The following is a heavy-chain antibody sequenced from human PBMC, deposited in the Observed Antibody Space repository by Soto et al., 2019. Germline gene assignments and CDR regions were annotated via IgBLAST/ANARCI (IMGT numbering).Heavy chain of an antibody. V-gene: IGHV3-30*18. CDR3: AKGGRQWLVTSDFNY. CDR2: VSHDGRNT. Sequence: GGSLRLYSVPSGFILSHYTMHLVRQSPAMGLEWVAVVSHDGRNTHYADSVKGRFTISRDSSKSTVSLEMTSLRAEDTAVYYCAKGGRQWLVTSDFNYWGQGALVTVSS. J-gene: IGHJ4*02. CDR1: GFILSHYT. D-gene: IGHD6-19*01.